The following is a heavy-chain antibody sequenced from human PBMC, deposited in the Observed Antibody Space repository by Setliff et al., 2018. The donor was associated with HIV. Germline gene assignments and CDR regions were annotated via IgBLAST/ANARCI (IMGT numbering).Heavy chain of an antibody. Sequence: SVKVSCKASGGNFNSLGIGWVRQAPGQGLEWMGNVIPMFEITNNAQKFQDRVTITADESTSTAYMELSSLRSEDTAVYYCATRIRDGHRGYGYFDFWGQGTLVTVSS. CDR1: GGNFNSLG. D-gene: IGHD5-12*01. J-gene: IGHJ4*02. CDR3: ATRIRDGHRGYGYFDF. CDR2: VIPMFEIT. V-gene: IGHV1-69*13.